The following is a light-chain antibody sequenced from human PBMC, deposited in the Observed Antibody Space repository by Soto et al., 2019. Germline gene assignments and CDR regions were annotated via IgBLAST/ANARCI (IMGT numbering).Light chain of an antibody. CDR2: ATS. Sequence: IVLTQSPGTLSLSPGVRATLSCRASQTVRTDYLAWYQQKPGQAPRLLIYATSSRTTGIPDRFRGSGSGTDFTLTINRLEPEDFAVYYCQQYDKSPFTFGLGTKVDIK. J-gene: IGKJ3*01. V-gene: IGKV3-20*01. CDR1: QTVRTDY. CDR3: QQYDKSPFT.